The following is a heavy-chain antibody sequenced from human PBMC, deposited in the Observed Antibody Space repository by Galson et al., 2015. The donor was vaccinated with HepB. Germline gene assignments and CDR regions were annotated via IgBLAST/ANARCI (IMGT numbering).Heavy chain of an antibody. Sequence: SVKVSYKASGGTFSSYTISWVRQAPGQGLEWMGRIIPILGIANYAQKFQGRVTITADKSTSTAYMELSSLRSEDTAVYYCASSIAAAGTFDYWGQGTLVTVSS. CDR2: IIPILGIA. J-gene: IGHJ4*02. CDR3: ASSIAAAGTFDY. V-gene: IGHV1-69*02. D-gene: IGHD6-13*01. CDR1: GGTFSSYT.